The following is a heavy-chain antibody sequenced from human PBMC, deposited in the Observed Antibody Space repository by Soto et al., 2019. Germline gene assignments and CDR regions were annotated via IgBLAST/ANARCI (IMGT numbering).Heavy chain of an antibody. CDR3: ARDGYAFSFDI. CDR1: GFSISGSW. Sequence: EVQLVESGGGLVQPGGSLRLSCAASGFSISGSWMSWVRQAPGKGLEWVANIKQDGSERYHVDSVKGRFTISRDNTKNSLYLQMNSLRAEDTAVYYCARDGYAFSFDIWGPGTMVTVSS. V-gene: IGHV3-7*01. D-gene: IGHD2-15*01. CDR2: IKQDGSER. J-gene: IGHJ3*02.